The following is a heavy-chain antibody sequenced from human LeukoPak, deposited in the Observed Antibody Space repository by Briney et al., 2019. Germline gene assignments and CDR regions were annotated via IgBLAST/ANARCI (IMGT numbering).Heavy chain of an antibody. CDR3: ATNRQIMILGVVIMPAFDI. CDR2: FDVEDGEI. Sequence: ASVKVSCKVSGYTLTQLSVHWVRQAPGKGVEGMGGFDVEDGEIIYAQKFQGRVTMTVDTSTDTAYMELSSLRSEDTAVYYCATNRQIMILGVVIMPAFDIWGQGTMVTVSS. V-gene: IGHV1-24*01. J-gene: IGHJ3*02. D-gene: IGHD3-3*01. CDR1: GYTLTQLS.